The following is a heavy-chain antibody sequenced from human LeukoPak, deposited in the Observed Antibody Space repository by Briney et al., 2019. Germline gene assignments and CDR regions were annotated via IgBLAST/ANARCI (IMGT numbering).Heavy chain of an antibody. CDR2: INPNSGVT. V-gene: IGHV1-2*04. CDR1: GYTFTGYY. Sequence: ASVKVSCTASGYTFTGYYMHWVRQAPGQGLEWMGWINPNSGVTNYAQKFQGWVTMTRDTSISTAYMELSRLRSDDTAVYYCAREYYDFWSGTLTHYYYGMDVWGQGTTVTVSS. CDR3: AREYYDFWSGTLTHYYYGMDV. D-gene: IGHD3-3*01. J-gene: IGHJ6*02.